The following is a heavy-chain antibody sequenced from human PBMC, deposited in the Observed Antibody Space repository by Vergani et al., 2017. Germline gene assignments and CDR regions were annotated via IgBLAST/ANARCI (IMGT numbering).Heavy chain of an antibody. CDR1: GGSISSYY. CDR3: ARVWYYYDSSGYRYYFDY. V-gene: IGHV4-59*01. CDR2: IYYSGST. D-gene: IGHD3-22*01. Sequence: QVQLQESGPGLVKPSETLSLTCTVSGGSISSYYWSWIRQPPGKGLEWIGCIYYSGSTNYNPSLKSRGTISVDTAKNQFSLKLSSVTAADAAVYYCARVWYYYDSSGYRYYFDYWGQGTLVTVSS. J-gene: IGHJ4*02.